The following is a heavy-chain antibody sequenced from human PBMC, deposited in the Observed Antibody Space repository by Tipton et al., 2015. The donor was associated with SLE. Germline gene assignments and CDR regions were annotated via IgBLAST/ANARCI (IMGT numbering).Heavy chain of an antibody. D-gene: IGHD6-6*01. V-gene: IGHV3-21*03. CDR3: ARSEYSSSSYGLDV. J-gene: IGHJ6*02. CDR2: ISGSSTYI. CDR1: EFTFDSYS. Sequence: GSLRLSCAASEFTFDSYSMNWVRQAPGEGLEWVSSISGSSTYIYYADSVKGRFTISRDNAKNSLYLQMTSLKAEDTAVYYCARSEYSSSSYGLDVRGQGTAVTVSS.